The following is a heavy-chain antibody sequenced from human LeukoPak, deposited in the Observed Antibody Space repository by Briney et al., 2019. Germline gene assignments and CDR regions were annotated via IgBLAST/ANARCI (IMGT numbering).Heavy chain of an antibody. V-gene: IGHV4-4*07. CDR1: GGSISSYY. J-gene: IGHJ4*02. CDR2: TYTSGST. Sequence: SETLSLTCTVSGGSISSYYWSWIRQPAGKGLEWIGRTYTSGSTNYYPSLKSRVTMSVDTSKNQFSLKLSSVTAADTAVYYCARGRDYGDYFDYWGQGTLVTVSS. D-gene: IGHD4-17*01. CDR3: ARGRDYGDYFDY.